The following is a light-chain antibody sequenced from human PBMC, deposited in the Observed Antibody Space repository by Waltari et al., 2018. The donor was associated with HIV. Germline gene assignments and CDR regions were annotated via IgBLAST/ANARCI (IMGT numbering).Light chain of an antibody. CDR1: QPISNS. Sequence: DFHMTQSPSSLSASVVDRLTITGRASQPISNSLAWYHQKTGKDPKPLVYGTSRLESGVPSRFSGSASGTDYTLTISSLQPEDFASYYCQQYYSIPNTFGQGTKLEIK. J-gene: IGKJ2*01. CDR3: QQYYSIPNT. CDR2: GTS. V-gene: IGKV1-NL1*01.